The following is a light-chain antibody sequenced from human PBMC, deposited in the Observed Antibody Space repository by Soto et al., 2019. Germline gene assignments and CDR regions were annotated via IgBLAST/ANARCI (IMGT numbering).Light chain of an antibody. CDR1: QSLSSS. J-gene: IGKJ5*01. CDR2: GAS. V-gene: IGKV3-15*01. Sequence: EIVMTQSAATLSVSPGEGATLSCGASQSLSSSLAWYQQKPVQAPRLLIYGASTRATGIPARFSGSGSGTEFTLTISSLQSEDFAVYYCQQYKNWPPITFGQGTRLEIK. CDR3: QQYKNWPPIT.